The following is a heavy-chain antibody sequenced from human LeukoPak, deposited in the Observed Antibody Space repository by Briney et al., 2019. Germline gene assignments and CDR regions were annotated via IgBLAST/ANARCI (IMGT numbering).Heavy chain of an antibody. V-gene: IGHV4-59*01. J-gene: IGHJ6*02. D-gene: IGHD3-22*01. CDR3: ARVPYYYDSSGYYNYYGMDV. CDR1: GGSISSYY. CDR2: IYYSGST. Sequence: SETLSLTCTVSGGSISSYYWSWTRQPPGKGLEWIGYIYYSGSTNYNPSLKSRVTISVDTSKNQFSLRLSSVTAADTAVYYCARVPYYYDSSGYYNYYGMDVWGQGTTVTVSS.